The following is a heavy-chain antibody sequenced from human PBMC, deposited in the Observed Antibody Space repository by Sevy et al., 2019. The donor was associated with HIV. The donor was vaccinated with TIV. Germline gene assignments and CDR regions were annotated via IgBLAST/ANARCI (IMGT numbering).Heavy chain of an antibody. CDR1: GFSFDSYG. Sequence: GGYLRLSCAVSGFSFDSYGMTWVRQAPGKGLEWVSGISGSGSRTYYADSVKGRFIISRDNSKNTLDLQMNSLRSEDTAIYYCAKGGGHYDPDEIGYYFYYYNMDVWGKGTTVTVSS. CDR3: AKGGGHYDPDEIGYYFYYYNMDV. J-gene: IGHJ6*03. V-gene: IGHV3-23*01. D-gene: IGHD3-22*01. CDR2: ISGSGSRT.